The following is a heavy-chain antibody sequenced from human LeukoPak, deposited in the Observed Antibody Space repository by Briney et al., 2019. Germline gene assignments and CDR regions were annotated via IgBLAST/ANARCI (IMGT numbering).Heavy chain of an antibody. D-gene: IGHD6-13*01. V-gene: IGHV4-34*01. J-gene: IGHJ4*02. CDR2: INHSGST. Sequence: SETLSLTCALYGGSFNGFYWSWFRLPPGKGLEWIGEINHSGSTNYNPSLKSRVTISIDMSAKQFSLRLSSVTAADTAVYYCARGRLAGIAAAGRLRFADYWGQGTLVTVSS. CDR1: GGSFNGFY. CDR3: ARGRLAGIAAAGRLRFADY.